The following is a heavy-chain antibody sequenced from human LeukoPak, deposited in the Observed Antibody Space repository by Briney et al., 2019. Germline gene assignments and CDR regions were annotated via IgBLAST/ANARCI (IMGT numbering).Heavy chain of an antibody. CDR3: AKALRVRGMEPDAFDI. V-gene: IGHV3-21*01. CDR1: GFTFSSYS. J-gene: IGHJ3*02. CDR2: ISSSSSYI. D-gene: IGHD3-10*01. Sequence: GGSLRLSCAASGFTFSSYSMNWVRQAPGKGLEWVSSISSSSSYIYYADSVKGRFTISRDNAKNSLYLQMNSLRAEDTAVYYCAKALRVRGMEPDAFDIWGQGTMVTVSS.